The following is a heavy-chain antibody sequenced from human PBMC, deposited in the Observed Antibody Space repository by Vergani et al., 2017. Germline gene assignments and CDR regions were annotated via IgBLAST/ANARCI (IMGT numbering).Heavy chain of an antibody. CDR2: INAGNGNT. J-gene: IGHJ6*02. CDR3: AREKPKYSSSSFYGMDV. Sequence: QVQLVQSGAEVKKPGASVKVSCKASGYTFNSYATHWVRQAPGQRLEWMGWINAGNGNTKYSQKFKGRVTFTRDTSASTAYMGLSSLRAEDTAVYYCAREKPKYSSSSFYGMDVWGQGTTVTVSS. CDR1: GYTFNSYA. V-gene: IGHV1-3*01. D-gene: IGHD6-13*01.